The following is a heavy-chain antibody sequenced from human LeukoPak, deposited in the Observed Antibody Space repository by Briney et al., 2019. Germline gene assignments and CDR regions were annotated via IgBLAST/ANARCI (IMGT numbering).Heavy chain of an antibody. V-gene: IGHV1-8*03. CDR2: MNPNSGNT. CDR3: ARVFWYCTGGSCYSGLDY. D-gene: IGHD2-15*01. CDR1: GYTFTSYD. J-gene: IGHJ4*02. Sequence: ASVKVSCKASGYTFTSYDINWVRQATGQGLEWMGWMNPNSGNTGYAQKFQGRVTITRNTSISTAYMELSSLRSEDTAVYYCARVFWYCTGGSCYSGLDYWGQGTLVTVSS.